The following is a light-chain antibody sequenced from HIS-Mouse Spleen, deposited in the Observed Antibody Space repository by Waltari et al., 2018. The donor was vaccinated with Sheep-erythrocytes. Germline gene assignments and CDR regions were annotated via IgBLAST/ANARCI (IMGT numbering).Light chain of an antibody. V-gene: IGLV1-44*01. Sequence: VLTQPPSASGTPGHRVTISCSGSSSNIGSNTVNWYQQLPGTAPKLLIYTNNQRPSGVPDRFSGSKSGTSASLAISGLQSEDEADYYCAAWDDSLNGPVFGGGTKLTVL. CDR1: SSNIGSNT. CDR2: TNN. J-gene: IGLJ3*02. CDR3: AAWDDSLNGPV.